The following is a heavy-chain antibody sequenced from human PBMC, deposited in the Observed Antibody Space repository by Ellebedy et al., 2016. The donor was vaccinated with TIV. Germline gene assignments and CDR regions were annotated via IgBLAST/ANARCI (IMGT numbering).Heavy chain of an antibody. CDR3: ARRGSYGDYAVQINNWFDS. J-gene: IGHJ5*01. V-gene: IGHV3-7*01. D-gene: IGHD4-17*01. Sequence: GESLKISCAASGFSFRSYWMAWVRQATGKGLEWVANIYQDGSQSYYVDSVKGRLTISRDNAKNSLYLQMNSLRLDDTAVYYCARRGSYGDYAVQINNWFDSWGPGTRVTVYS. CDR1: GFSFRSYW. CDR2: IYQDGSQS.